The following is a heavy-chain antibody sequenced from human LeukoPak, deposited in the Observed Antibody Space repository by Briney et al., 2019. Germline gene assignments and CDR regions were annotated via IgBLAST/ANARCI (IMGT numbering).Heavy chain of an antibody. J-gene: IGHJ5*02. V-gene: IGHV4-38-2*02. CDR1: GYSISSGYY. D-gene: IGHD3-22*01. CDR2: IYHSGST. CDR3: AKTQYYYDSSGYYTRFDP. Sequence: PSETLSLTCTVSGYSISSGYYWGWIRQPPGKGLEWIGSIYHSGSTYYNPSLKSRVTISADTSKNQFSLKLSSVTAADTAVYYCAKTQYYYDSSGYYTRFDPWGQGTLVTVSS.